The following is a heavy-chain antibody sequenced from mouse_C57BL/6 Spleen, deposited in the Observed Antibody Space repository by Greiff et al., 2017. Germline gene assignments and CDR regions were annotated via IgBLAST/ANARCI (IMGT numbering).Heavy chain of an antibody. Sequence: EVQLVESGGDLVKPGGSLKLSCAASGFTFSSYGMSWVRQTPDKRLEWVATISRGGSYTYYPDSVKGRFTISRDNAKNTLYLQMSSLKSEDAAMYYCARPTGTEAWFAYWGQGTLVTVSA. CDR2: ISRGGSYT. D-gene: IGHD4-1*01. J-gene: IGHJ3*01. CDR3: ARPTGTEAWFAY. CDR1: GFTFSSYG. V-gene: IGHV5-6*01.